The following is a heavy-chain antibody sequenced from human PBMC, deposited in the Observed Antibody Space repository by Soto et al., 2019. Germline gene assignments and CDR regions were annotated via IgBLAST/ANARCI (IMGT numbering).Heavy chain of an antibody. V-gene: IGHV3-23*01. CDR1: GFTFSSYA. J-gene: IGHJ4*02. CDR3: AKDDCSGGSCCHDY. Sequence: EVQLLESGGGLVQPGGSLRLSCAASGFTFSSYAMSWVRQAPGKGLEWVSAISGSGGSTYYPDSVKGRFTISRDNSKNTLYLQMNSLRAEDTAVYYCAKDDCSGGSCCHDYWGQGTLVTVST. D-gene: IGHD2-15*01. CDR2: ISGSGGST.